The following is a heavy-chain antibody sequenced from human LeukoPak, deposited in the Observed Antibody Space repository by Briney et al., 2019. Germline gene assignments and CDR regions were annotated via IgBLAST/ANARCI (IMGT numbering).Heavy chain of an antibody. V-gene: IGHV3-30*18. CDR1: GFAFSSYG. CDR2: ISYDGSNK. J-gene: IGHJ4*02. Sequence: GGSLRLSCAASGFAFSSYGMHWVRQAPGKGLEWVAVISYDGSNKYYADSVKGRFTISRDNSKNTLYLQMNSLRAGDTAVYYCAKALMRHWGQGTLVTVSS. CDR3: AKALMRH.